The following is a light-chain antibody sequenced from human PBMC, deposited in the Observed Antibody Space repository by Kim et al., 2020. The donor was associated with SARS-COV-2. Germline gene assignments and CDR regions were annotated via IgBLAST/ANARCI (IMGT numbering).Light chain of an antibody. V-gene: IGKV1-39*01. CDR3: QQSYSTPYT. J-gene: IGKJ2*01. Sequence: DIQMTQSPSSLSASVGDRVTITCRASQSISSYLNWYQQKPGKAPKLLIYAASSLQSGVPSRFSGSGSGTDFTLTISSLQPEDFATYYCQQSYSTPYTCGQGTKLE. CDR2: AAS. CDR1: QSISSY.